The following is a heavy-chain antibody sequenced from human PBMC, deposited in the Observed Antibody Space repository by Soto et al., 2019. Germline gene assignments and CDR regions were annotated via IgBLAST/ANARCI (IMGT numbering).Heavy chain of an antibody. D-gene: IGHD3-22*01. CDR2: ISCSGNRI. CDR1: GFSFSAYD. Sequence: QVQLVESGGGSVKPGGSLTLSCAASGFSFSAYDMNWIRQVPGKGLDWVAYISCSGNRIYYGDSVKGQFAISRDNSKNCQFLQLNGLRDEDSALVFCGGGLIEYRRYDVYDFHHWGQSTQVTVSS. J-gene: IGHJ1*01. CDR3: GGGLIEYRRYDVYDFHH. V-gene: IGHV3-11*01.